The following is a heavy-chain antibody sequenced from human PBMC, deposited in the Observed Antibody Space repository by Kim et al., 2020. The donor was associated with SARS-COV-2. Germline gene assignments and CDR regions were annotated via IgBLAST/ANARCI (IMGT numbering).Heavy chain of an antibody. CDR3: ARRAVAANYFDF. Sequence: KYTPSLRSRVTLSLATSKNQFSLKLSSVTAADTAMYDCARRAVAANYFDFWGQGILVSVSS. J-gene: IGHJ4*02. D-gene: IGHD2-15*01. V-gene: IGHV4-4*07.